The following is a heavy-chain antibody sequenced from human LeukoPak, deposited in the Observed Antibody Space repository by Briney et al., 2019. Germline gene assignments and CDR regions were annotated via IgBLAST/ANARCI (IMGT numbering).Heavy chain of an antibody. CDR3: ARGGEWYYDSSRYRLFDY. Sequence: ASVKVSCKASGYTFTGYYMHWVRQAPGQGLEWMGWINPNSGGTNYAQNFQGRGTMTRDTSVITAYMELSRLTSDDTAVYYCARGGEWYYDSSRYRLFDYWGQGTLVTVSS. V-gene: IGHV1-2*02. CDR1: GYTFTGYY. CDR2: INPNSGGT. D-gene: IGHD3-22*01. J-gene: IGHJ4*02.